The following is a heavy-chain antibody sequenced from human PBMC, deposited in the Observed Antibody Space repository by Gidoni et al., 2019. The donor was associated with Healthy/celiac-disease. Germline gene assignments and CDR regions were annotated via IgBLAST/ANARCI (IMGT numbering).Heavy chain of an antibody. CDR1: GYTCTIYD. V-gene: IGHV1-8*01. CDR2: MNPHSGNT. Sequence: QVQLVQSGAEVKKPGAAVKVSCKASGYTCTIYDINWVRQATGQGLEWMGWMNPHSGNTVYAQKFQGRVTMTRNTSISTAYMELSSLRSEDTAVYYCASSDFWSQSGAFDIWGQGTMVTVSS. D-gene: IGHD3-3*01. CDR3: ASSDFWSQSGAFDI. J-gene: IGHJ3*02.